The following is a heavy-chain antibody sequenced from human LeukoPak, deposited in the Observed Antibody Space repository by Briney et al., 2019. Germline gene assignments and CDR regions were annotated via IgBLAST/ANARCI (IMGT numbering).Heavy chain of an antibody. CDR1: GGSISSFY. CDR2: IFASGGT. Sequence: SETLSLTCSVSGGSISSFYWSWFRQPAGKALEWIGRIFASGGTSYNPSLKSRVTISVDKSKNQFSLNLSSVTAADTAVYFCARAWVTGIKNYYYYYMDVWGKGTTVTVSS. V-gene: IGHV4-4*07. J-gene: IGHJ6*03. CDR3: ARAWVTGIKNYYYYYMDV. D-gene: IGHD2-21*02.